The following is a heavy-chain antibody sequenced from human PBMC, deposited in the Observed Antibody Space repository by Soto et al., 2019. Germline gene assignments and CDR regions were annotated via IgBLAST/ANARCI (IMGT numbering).Heavy chain of an antibody. V-gene: IGHV3-30*18. CDR1: GFTFSSYG. Sequence: GGSLRLSCAASGFTFSSYGMHWVRQAPGKGLEWVAVVSYDGNNKYYADSVKGRFTISRDNSKNILYLQMNSLRAEDTAVYYCSKHGADGHFDYRGQGTLVTVSS. D-gene: IGHD3-16*01. CDR3: SKHGADGHFDY. CDR2: VSYDGNNK. J-gene: IGHJ4*02.